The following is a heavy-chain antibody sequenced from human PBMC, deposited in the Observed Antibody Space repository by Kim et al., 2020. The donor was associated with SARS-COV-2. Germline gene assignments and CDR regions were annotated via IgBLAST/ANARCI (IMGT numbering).Heavy chain of an antibody. V-gene: IGHV3-64D*09. Sequence: SLKCRFSISRDNFKKTLYLQMNSLRVEDTAVYYCVEEDGAYSSCWYYFDYWGQGNLVTVAS. CDR3: VEEDGAYSSCWYYFDY. J-gene: IGHJ4*02. D-gene: IGHD6-19*01.